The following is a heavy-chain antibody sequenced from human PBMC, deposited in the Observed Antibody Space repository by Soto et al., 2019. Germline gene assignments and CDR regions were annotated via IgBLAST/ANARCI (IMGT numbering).Heavy chain of an antibody. J-gene: IGHJ6*02. V-gene: IGHV3-11*06. Sequence: QVQLVASGGGLVKPGGSLRLSCAASGFTFSDYYMSWIRQAPGTGLEWVSYISSSSSYTNYADSVKGRFTISRDNAKNSLYLQMNSQRAEDTAVYYCAREGGGSGNYYYYGMDVWGQGTTVTVSS. D-gene: IGHD3-10*01. CDR1: GFTFSDYY. CDR2: ISSSSSYT. CDR3: AREGGGSGNYYYYGMDV.